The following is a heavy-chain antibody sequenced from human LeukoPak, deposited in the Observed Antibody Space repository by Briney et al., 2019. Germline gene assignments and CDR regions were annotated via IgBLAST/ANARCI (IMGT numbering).Heavy chain of an antibody. CDR3: ARVLVGEYLGPSFDY. Sequence: PSETLSLTCAVSGGSISSSNWWSWVRQPPGKGLEWIGEIYHSGSTNYNPSLKSRVTISVDKSKNQFSLKLSSVTAVDTAVYYCARVLVGEYLGPSFDYWGQGTLVTVSS. J-gene: IGHJ4*02. CDR1: GGSISSSNW. CDR2: IYHSGST. D-gene: IGHD1-26*01. V-gene: IGHV4-4*02.